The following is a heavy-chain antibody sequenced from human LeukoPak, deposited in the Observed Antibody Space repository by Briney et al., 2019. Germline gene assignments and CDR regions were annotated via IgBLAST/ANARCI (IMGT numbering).Heavy chain of an antibody. Sequence: DSLNDCRQESGNIVNSYSVSRGGRASGKELEWRGCISAFNGNTNYAQKFQGRVTMTTGTSPNTAYMELRSLSSDDTAVYFCARDPVGANGVFDYWGQGTLVTVSS. CDR3: ARDPVGANGVFDY. V-gene: IGHV1-18*01. D-gene: IGHD1-26*01. CDR1: GNIVNSYS. J-gene: IGHJ4*02. CDR2: ISAFNGNT.